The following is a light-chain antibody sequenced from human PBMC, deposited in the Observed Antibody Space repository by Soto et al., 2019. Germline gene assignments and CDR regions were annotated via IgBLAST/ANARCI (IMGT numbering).Light chain of an antibody. Sequence: DIHMTQSPSTLSASVGDRVTITCRASQSISIWLAWYQQKPGRAPNLLIYGTSSLESGVPSRFSGSGSGTGFTLTISSLQPDDFAPYYCQHYNDYSWTFGQGTKVEIK. CDR2: GTS. CDR3: QHYNDYSWT. J-gene: IGKJ1*01. V-gene: IGKV1-5*03. CDR1: QSISIW.